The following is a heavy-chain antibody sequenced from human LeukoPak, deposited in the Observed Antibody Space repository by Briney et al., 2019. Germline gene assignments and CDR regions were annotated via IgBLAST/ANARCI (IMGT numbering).Heavy chain of an antibody. D-gene: IGHD3-16*01. CDR1: GGSISSHY. CDR3: ASNVGGGSAMDV. V-gene: IGHV4-59*11. Sequence: PSETLSLTCTVSGGSISSHYWSWIRQPPGKGLEWIGYIYYSGSTNYNPSLKSRVTISVDTSKNQFSLKLSSVTAEDTAVYYCASNVGGGSAMDVWGKGTTVTVSS. CDR2: IYYSGST. J-gene: IGHJ6*03.